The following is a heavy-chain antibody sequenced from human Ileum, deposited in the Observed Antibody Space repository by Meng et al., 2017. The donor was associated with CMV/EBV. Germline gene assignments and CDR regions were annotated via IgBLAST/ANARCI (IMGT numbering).Heavy chain of an antibody. Sequence: GESLKISCAASGFTFSSYAMTWVRQAPGKGLEWVSAISGSGGTTYYADSMKGRFTISRDNSKNTLYLQMNSLRAEDTAVYYCARAQWELRADGQSFDYWGQGTLVTVSS. CDR2: ISGSGGTT. V-gene: IGHV3-23*01. CDR1: GFTFSSYA. J-gene: IGHJ4*02. D-gene: IGHD1-26*01. CDR3: ARAQWELRADGQSFDY.